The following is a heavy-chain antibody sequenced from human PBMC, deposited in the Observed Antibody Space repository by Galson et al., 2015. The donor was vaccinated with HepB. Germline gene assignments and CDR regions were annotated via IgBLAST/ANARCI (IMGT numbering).Heavy chain of an antibody. CDR2: ISYDGSNK. CDR1: GFTFSSYA. J-gene: IGHJ4*02. V-gene: IGHV3-30-3*01. Sequence: SLRLSCAASGFTFSSYAMHWVRQAPGKGLEWVAVISYDGSNKYYADSVKGRFTISGDNSKNTLYLQMNSLRAEDTAVYYCARDRGTYCSSTSCYIPGDYWGQGTLVTVSS. CDR3: ARDRGTYCSSTSCYIPGDY. D-gene: IGHD2-2*02.